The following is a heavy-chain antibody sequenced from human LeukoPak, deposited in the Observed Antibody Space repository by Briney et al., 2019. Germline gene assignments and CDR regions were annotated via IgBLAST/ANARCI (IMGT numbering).Heavy chain of an antibody. CDR1: GGSISSSSCY. Sequence: SETLSLTCTVSGGSISSSSCYWGWIRQPPGKGLEWIGSIYYSGSTYYNPSLKSRVNISVDTSKNQFSLKLSSVTAADTAVFYCARGRKGPPTVTLFDPWGQGTLVTVSS. CDR2: IYYSGST. V-gene: IGHV4-39*07. J-gene: IGHJ5*02. D-gene: IGHD4-17*01. CDR3: ARGRKGPPTVTLFDP.